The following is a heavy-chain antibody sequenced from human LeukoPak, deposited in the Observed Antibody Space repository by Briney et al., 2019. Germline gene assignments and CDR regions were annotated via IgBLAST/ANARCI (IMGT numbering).Heavy chain of an antibody. CDR3: ASHYYDSSGYYLNPDY. D-gene: IGHD3-22*01. CDR2: IYYSGST. J-gene: IGHJ4*02. V-gene: IGHV4-31*03. Sequence: SQTLSLTCTVSGGSISSGGYYWSRIRQHPGKGLEWIGYIYYSGSTYYNPSLKSRVTISVDTSKNQFSLKLSSVTAADTAVYYCASHYYDSSGYYLNPDYWGQGTLVTVSS. CDR1: GGSISSGGYY.